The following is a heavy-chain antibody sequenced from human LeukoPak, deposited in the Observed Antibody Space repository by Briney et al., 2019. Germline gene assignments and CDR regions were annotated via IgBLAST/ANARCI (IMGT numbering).Heavy chain of an antibody. CDR3: ARLLLGAAATEIDY. CDR2: ISTSTGDT. J-gene: IGHJ4*02. D-gene: IGHD6-13*01. Sequence: GASVKVSCKTSGYSFILYGISWVRQAPGQGPEWMGWISTSTGDTKYTQKFQGRVTLTTDTSTSTAYMELSSLRSDDTAVYYCARLLLGAAATEIDYWGQGTLVTVSS. CDR1: GYSFILYG. V-gene: IGHV1-18*01.